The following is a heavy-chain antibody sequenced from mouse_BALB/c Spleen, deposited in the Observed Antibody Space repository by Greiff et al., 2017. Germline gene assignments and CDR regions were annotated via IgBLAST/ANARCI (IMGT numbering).Heavy chain of an antibody. V-gene: IGHV1-69*02. D-gene: IGHD3-3*01. CDR1: GYTFTSYW. Sequence: QVQLQQPGAELVKPGAPVKLSCKASGYTFTSYWMNWVKQRPGRGLEWIGRIDPSDSETHYNQKFKDKATLTVDKSSSTAYIQLSSLTSEDSAVYYCARGEVGQLAYWGQGTLVTVSA. J-gene: IGHJ3*01. CDR2: IDPSDSET. CDR3: ARGEVGQLAY.